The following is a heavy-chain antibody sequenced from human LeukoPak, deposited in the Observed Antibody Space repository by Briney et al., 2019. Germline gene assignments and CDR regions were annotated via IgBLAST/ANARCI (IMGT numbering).Heavy chain of an antibody. V-gene: IGHV3-23*01. Sequence: GGSLRLSCAASGFTFSSYAMSWVRQAPGKGLEWVSAISGSGGSTYYADSVKGRFTISRDNAKNSLYLQMNSLRAEDTAVYYCAITYSSSWYEYFQHWGQGTLVTVSS. CDR3: AITYSSSWYEYFQH. J-gene: IGHJ1*01. CDR2: ISGSGGST. D-gene: IGHD6-13*01. CDR1: GFTFSSYA.